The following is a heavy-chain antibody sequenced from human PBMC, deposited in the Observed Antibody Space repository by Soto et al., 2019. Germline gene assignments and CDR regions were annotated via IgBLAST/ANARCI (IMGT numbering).Heavy chain of an antibody. Sequence: GGALRVACAAPGFTFSSYGMHWVRQAPGKGLEWVAVIWYDGINKYYADSVKGRFTISRDNSKNTLYLQMNSLRAEDTAVYYCASQYYDILTGLYYYGMDVWGQGTTVTVSS. CDR2: IWYDGINK. CDR3: ASQYYDILTGLYYYGMDV. D-gene: IGHD3-9*01. J-gene: IGHJ6*02. CDR1: GFTFSSYG. V-gene: IGHV3-33*01.